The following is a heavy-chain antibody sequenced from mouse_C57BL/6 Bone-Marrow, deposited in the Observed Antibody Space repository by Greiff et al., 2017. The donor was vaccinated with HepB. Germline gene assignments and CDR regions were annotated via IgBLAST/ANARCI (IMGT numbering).Heavy chain of an antibody. J-gene: IGHJ2*01. CDR2: ISGGGGNT. CDR3: SRHGIYYYGSRDYFDY. V-gene: IGHV5-9*01. Sequence: EVKVVESGGGLVKPGGSLKLSCAASGFTFSSYTMSWVRQTPEKRLEWVATISGGGGNTYYPDSVKGRFTISRDNAKNTLYLQMSSLRSEDTALYYCSRHGIYYYGSRDYFDYWGQGTTLTVSS. CDR1: GFTFSSYT. D-gene: IGHD1-1*01.